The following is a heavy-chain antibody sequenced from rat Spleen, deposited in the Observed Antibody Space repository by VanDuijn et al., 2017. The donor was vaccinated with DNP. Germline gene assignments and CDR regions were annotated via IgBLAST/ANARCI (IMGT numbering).Heavy chain of an antibody. CDR2: ISYDGSST. D-gene: IGHD5-1*01. Sequence: EVQLVESGGGLVQPGRSMKLSCAASGFTFSNYDMAWVRQAPKKGLEWVATISYDGSSTNYRDSVKGRFTISRDNAKSTLYLQMDSLRSEDTATYYCARHGGGKLGPFDYWGQGVMVTVSS. CDR1: GFTFSNYD. CDR3: ARHGGGKLGPFDY. V-gene: IGHV5-7*01. J-gene: IGHJ2*01.